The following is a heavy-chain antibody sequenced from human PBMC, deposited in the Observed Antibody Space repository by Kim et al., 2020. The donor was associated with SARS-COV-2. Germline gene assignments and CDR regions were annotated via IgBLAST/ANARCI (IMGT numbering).Heavy chain of an antibody. CDR1: GFTFDDYA. Sequence: GGSLRLSCAASGFTFDDYAMHWVRQAPGKGLEWVSLISEDGDRTYYADSVKGRFTISRDNRRNSLYLQMNSLRTEDNALYYCAKDFHPASSYYRYYYYYMDVWGTGTTVTVSS. CDR3: AKDFHPASSYYRYYYYYMDV. CDR2: ISEDGDRT. V-gene: IGHV3-43*02. D-gene: IGHD3-10*01. J-gene: IGHJ6*03.